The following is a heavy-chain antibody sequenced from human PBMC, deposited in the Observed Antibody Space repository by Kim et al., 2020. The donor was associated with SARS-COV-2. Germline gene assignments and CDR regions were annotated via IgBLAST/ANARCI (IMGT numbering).Heavy chain of an antibody. D-gene: IGHD3-10*01. Sequence: GGSLRLSCAASGFTFSSYDMHWVRQATGKGLEWVSAIGTAGDTYYPGSVKGRFTISRENAKNSLYLQMNSLRAGDTAVYYCARDLYGSGSNLGGYYYYGMDVWGQGTTVTVSS. J-gene: IGHJ6*02. V-gene: IGHV3-13*01. CDR3: ARDLYGSGSNLGGYYYYGMDV. CDR1: GFTFSSYD. CDR2: IGTAGDT.